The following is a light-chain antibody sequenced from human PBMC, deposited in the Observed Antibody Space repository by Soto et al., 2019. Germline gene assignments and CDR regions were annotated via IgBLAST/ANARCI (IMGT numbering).Light chain of an antibody. Sequence: IVMTQSPGTLSVSPGERATLSCRASQSFRGLLAWYQQKPGQAPRLLIYGASSRATGIPDRFSGSGSGTDFTLTISRLEPEDCAVYYCQQYGRSPLTFGGGTKVDIK. CDR3: QQYGRSPLT. J-gene: IGKJ4*01. CDR1: QSFRGL. V-gene: IGKV3-20*01. CDR2: GAS.